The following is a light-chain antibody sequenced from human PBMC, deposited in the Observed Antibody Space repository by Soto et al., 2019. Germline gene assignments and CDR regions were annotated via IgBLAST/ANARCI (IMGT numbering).Light chain of an antibody. CDR1: QSISSY. Sequence: DIQMTQSPSSLSASVGDRVTITCRASQSISSYLNWYQQRPRKAPKLLIYAASNLQSGVPSRFSGSGSGTDFPLTISSLQPEDFATYYCQQSHSSPLTFGQGTKLEIK. CDR2: AAS. J-gene: IGKJ2*01. CDR3: QQSHSSPLT. V-gene: IGKV1-39*01.